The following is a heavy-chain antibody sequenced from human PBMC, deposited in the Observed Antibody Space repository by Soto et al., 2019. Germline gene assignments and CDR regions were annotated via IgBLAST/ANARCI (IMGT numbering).Heavy chain of an antibody. CDR2: IWSDGSNQ. V-gene: IGHV3-33*01. CDR3: ARGYSGSHYYYSYYGMDV. D-gene: IGHD1-26*01. CDR1: GFTFSTYD. J-gene: IGHJ6*02. Sequence: GGSLRLSCAASGFTFSTYDMHWVRQAPGKGLEWVAVIWSDGSNQYYADFVKGRFTISRDNSKNTLFLQMNSLRGEDTALYYCARGYSGSHYYYSYYGMDVWGQGTTVTVSS.